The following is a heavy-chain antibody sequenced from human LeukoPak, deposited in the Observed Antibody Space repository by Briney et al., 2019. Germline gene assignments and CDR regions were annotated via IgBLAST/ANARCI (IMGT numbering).Heavy chain of an antibody. CDR2: ISGNGRST. J-gene: IGHJ4*02. CDR3: AKEYYVLLVYALGGSFDY. V-gene: IGHV3-23*01. Sequence: GGSLRLSCAASGFTFSSYAMSSVRQAPGKGLEWVSTISGNGRSTYYGDSVKGRFTISRDNSKNTLSLQINSLRAEDTAVYYCAKEYYVLLVYALGGSFDYWGRGTLVTVSS. D-gene: IGHD2-8*02. CDR1: GFTFSSYA.